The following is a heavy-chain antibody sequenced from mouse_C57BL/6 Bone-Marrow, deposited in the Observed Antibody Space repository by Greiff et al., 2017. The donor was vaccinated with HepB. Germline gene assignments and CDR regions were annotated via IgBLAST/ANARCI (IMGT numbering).Heavy chain of an antibody. J-gene: IGHJ1*03. Sequence: QVQLQQSGPGLVQPSQSLSITCTVSGFSLTSYGVHWVRQSPGKGLEWLGVIWSGGSTDYNAAFISRLSISKDNSKSQVFCKMKSLQADDTAIYYCARGDYDYDWYFEVWGTETTVTVSS. CDR3: ARGDYDYDWYFEV. D-gene: IGHD2-4*01. V-gene: IGHV2-2*01. CDR1: GFSLTSYG. CDR2: IWSGGST.